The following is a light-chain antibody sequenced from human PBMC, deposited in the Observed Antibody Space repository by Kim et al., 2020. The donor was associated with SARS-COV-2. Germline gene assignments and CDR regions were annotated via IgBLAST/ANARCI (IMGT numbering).Light chain of an antibody. Sequence: GQRVTISSSGSSSNIGSNFVYWYQQLPGTAPKLLIYRNNQRPSGVPDRFSGSKSGTSASLAISGLRSEDEADYYCAAWDDSLSGRVFGGGTQLTVL. CDR3: AAWDDSLSGRV. V-gene: IGLV1-47*01. CDR2: RNN. CDR1: SSNIGSNF. J-gene: IGLJ3*02.